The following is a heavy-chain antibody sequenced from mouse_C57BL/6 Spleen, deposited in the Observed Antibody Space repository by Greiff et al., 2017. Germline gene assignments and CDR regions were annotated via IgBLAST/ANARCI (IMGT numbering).Heavy chain of an antibody. CDR3: ASGRDYDYTYAMDY. CDR1: GFTFSSYA. Sequence: DVKLVESGGGLVKPGGSLTLSCAASGFTFSSYAMSWVRQTPAKRLEWVATISDGGSYTYYPDNVKGRFTISRDNAKNNLYLQMSHLKSEDTAMYYCASGRDYDYTYAMDYWGQGTSGTGSS. CDR2: ISDGGSYT. V-gene: IGHV5-4*03. D-gene: IGHD2-4*01. J-gene: IGHJ4*01.